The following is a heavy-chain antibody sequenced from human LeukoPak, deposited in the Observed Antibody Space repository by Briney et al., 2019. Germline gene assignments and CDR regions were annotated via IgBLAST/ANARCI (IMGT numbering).Heavy chain of an antibody. Sequence: PGGCLRLSCVASGYTVDTYWGSWVRKAPGKGLDWVAHIKEDGTRKYYVDSVRGRFTISRDNAKNSLFLQMNSLRVEDTAVFYCVAWGSLVVWGQGTLVTVSS. J-gene: IGHJ4*02. CDR1: GYTVDTYW. CDR3: VAWGSLVV. D-gene: IGHD3-16*01. CDR2: IKEDGTRK. V-gene: IGHV3-7*01.